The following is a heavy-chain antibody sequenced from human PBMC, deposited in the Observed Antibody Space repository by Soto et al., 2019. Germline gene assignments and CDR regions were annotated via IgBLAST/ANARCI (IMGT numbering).Heavy chain of an antibody. CDR1: GFPFSSYT. J-gene: IGHJ6*02. V-gene: IGHV3-30*03. Sequence: PGGSLRLSCTASGFPFSSYTMHWLRRAPGKGLEWVGIISFDGSSKYYADSVKGRFTISRDNSKNTLYLQMNSLRAEDTAVYYCARRGYRGYGMDVWGQGTTVTVSS. CDR2: ISFDGSSK. CDR3: ARRGYRGYGMDV. D-gene: IGHD5-12*01.